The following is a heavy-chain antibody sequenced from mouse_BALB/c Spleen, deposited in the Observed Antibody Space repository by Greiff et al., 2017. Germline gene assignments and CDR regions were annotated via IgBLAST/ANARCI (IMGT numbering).Heavy chain of an antibody. Sequence: EVQGVESGGGLVQPGGSLRLSCATSGFTFTDYYMSWVRQPPGKALEWLGFIRNKANGYTTEYSASVKGRFTISRDNSQSILYLQMNTLRAEDSATYYCARDTYDEGFAYWGQGTLVTVSA. CDR3: ARDTYDEGFAY. V-gene: IGHV7-3*02. CDR2: IRNKANGYTT. J-gene: IGHJ3*01. D-gene: IGHD2-14*01. CDR1: GFTFTDYY.